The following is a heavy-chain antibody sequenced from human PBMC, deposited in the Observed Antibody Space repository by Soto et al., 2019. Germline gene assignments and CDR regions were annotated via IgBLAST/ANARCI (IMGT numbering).Heavy chain of an antibody. D-gene: IGHD3-3*01. J-gene: IGHJ4*02. Sequence: SETLSLTCTVSGGSISSYYWSWIRQPPGKGLEWIGYIYYSGSTNYNPSLKSRVTISVDTSKNQFSLKLSSVTAADTAVYYCARIITIFGVVTRGDDYWGQGTLVTVSS. CDR1: GGSISSYY. V-gene: IGHV4-59*01. CDR3: ARIITIFGVVTRGDDY. CDR2: IYYSGST.